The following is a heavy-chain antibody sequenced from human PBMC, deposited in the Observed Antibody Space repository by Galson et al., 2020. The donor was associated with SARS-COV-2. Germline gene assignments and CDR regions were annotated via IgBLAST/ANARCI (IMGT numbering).Heavy chain of an antibody. Sequence: SGPTLVKPTQTLTLTCTFSGFSLSTSGVGVGWIRQPPGKALEWLALIYWDDDKRYSPSLKSRLTITKDTSKNQVVLTMTNMDPVDTATYYCAHRQGGWIAAYFDYWGQGTLVTVSS. D-gene: IGHD6-25*01. CDR2: IYWDDDK. CDR1: GFSLSTSGVG. J-gene: IGHJ4*02. CDR3: AHRQGGWIAAYFDY. V-gene: IGHV2-5*02.